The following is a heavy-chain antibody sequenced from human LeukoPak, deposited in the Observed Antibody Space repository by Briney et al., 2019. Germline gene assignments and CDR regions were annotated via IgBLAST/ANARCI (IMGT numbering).Heavy chain of an antibody. CDR1: GGSISSYY. CDR2: IYTSGST. V-gene: IGHV4-4*07. J-gene: IGHJ4*02. D-gene: IGHD3-3*01. Sequence: SETLSLTRTVSGGSISSYYWSWIRQPAGKGLEWIGRIYTSGSTNYNPSLKSRVTMSVDTSKDQFSLKLSSVTAADTAVYYCARERDYDFWSGYYKTYYFDYWGQGTLVTVSS. CDR3: ARERDYDFWSGYYKTYYFDY.